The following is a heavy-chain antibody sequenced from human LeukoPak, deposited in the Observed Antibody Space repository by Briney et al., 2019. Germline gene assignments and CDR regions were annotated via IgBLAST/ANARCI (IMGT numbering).Heavy chain of an antibody. V-gene: IGHV3-7*01. CDR1: GFTFSSYW. J-gene: IGHJ4*02. D-gene: IGHD1-1*01. Sequence: PWGSLRLSCAASGFTFSSYWMSRVSQAPGKGLEWVANIKQDGSEKYYVDSVKGRFTISRDNAKNSLYLQMNSLRAEDTAVYYCARESRTGTVFDYWGQGTLVTVSS. CDR3: ARESRTGTVFDY. CDR2: IKQDGSEK.